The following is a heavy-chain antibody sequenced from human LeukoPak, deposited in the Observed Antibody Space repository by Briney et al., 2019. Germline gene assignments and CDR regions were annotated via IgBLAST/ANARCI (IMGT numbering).Heavy chain of an antibody. J-gene: IGHJ3*02. CDR2: MNPNSGNT. Sequence: ASVKVSCKASGYTFTSYDINWVRQATAQGLEWMGWMNPNSGNTGYAQKFQGRVTMTRNTSISTAYMELSSLRSEDTAVYYCARGLRYYYDSSGSDDAFDIWGQGTMVTVSS. CDR1: GYTFTSYD. V-gene: IGHV1-8*01. CDR3: ARGLRYYYDSSGSDDAFDI. D-gene: IGHD3-22*01.